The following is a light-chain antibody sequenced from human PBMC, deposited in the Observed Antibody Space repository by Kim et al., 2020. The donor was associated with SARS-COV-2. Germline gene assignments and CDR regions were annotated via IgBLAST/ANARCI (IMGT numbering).Light chain of an antibody. Sequence: SLSPGERATLSCRASQSVSRSFAWYQQKPGQAPRLLIYDASKRATGIPARFSGSGSGTDFTLTISSLEPEDFAVYYCQQLSNWPLTFGGGTKLEI. CDR1: QSVSRS. CDR2: DAS. V-gene: IGKV3-11*01. CDR3: QQLSNWPLT. J-gene: IGKJ4*01.